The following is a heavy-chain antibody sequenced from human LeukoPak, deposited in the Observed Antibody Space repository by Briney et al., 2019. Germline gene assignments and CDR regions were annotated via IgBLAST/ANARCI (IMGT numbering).Heavy chain of an antibody. Sequence: SQTLSLTCTVSGGSISSGGYYWNWIRQHPGKGLEWIGYIYYSGSTYYNPSLKSRVTISVDTSKNQFSLKLSSVTAADTAVYYCARGAGGSYYVRSGLLDYWGQGTLVTVSS. CDR1: GGSISSGGYY. J-gene: IGHJ4*02. D-gene: IGHD1-26*01. V-gene: IGHV4-31*03. CDR3: ARGAGGSYYVRSGLLDY. CDR2: IYYSGST.